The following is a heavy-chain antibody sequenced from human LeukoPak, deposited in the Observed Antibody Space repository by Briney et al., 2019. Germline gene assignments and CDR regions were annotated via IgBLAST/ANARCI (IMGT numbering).Heavy chain of an antibody. CDR1: GFTFSSYS. J-gene: IGHJ4*02. V-gene: IGHV3-48*02. Sequence: GGSLRLSCAASGFTFSSYSMNWDRQAPGLGLEWVSYISISGSTIYYADSVEGRFTISRDNAKNSLYLQMNSLRDEDTAVYYCARDSYGSSGYYYVSDYWGQGTLVTVSS. CDR2: ISISGSTI. D-gene: IGHD3-22*01. CDR3: ARDSYGSSGYYYVSDY.